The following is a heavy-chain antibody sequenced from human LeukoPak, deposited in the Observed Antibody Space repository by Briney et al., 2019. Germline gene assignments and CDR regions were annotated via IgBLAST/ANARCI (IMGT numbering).Heavy chain of an antibody. Sequence: PGGSLRLSCAASGFTFSDHYMDWVRQAPGKGLEWVGRTRNKANSYTTEYAASVKGRFTISRDDSKNSLYLQMNSLKTEDTAVYYCARLYCGGDCYSDPLDYWGQGTLVTVSS. CDR3: ARLYCGGDCYSDPLDY. D-gene: IGHD2-21*02. V-gene: IGHV3-72*01. CDR2: TRNKANSYTT. CDR1: GFTFSDHY. J-gene: IGHJ4*02.